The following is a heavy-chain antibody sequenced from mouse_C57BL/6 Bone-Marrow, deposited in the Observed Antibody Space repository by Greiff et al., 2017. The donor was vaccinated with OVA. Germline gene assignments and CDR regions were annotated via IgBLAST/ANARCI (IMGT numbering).Heavy chain of an antibody. CDR1: GFTFSDYY. Sequence: EVQLVESEGGLVQPGSSMKLSCTASGFTFSDYYMAWVRQVPEKGLEWVANINYDGSSTYYLDSLKSRFIISRDNAKNILYLQMSSLKSEDTATYYCARGALISPFDYWGQGTTLTVSS. V-gene: IGHV5-16*01. CDR3: ARGALISPFDY. CDR2: INYDGSST. J-gene: IGHJ2*01. D-gene: IGHD1-1*01.